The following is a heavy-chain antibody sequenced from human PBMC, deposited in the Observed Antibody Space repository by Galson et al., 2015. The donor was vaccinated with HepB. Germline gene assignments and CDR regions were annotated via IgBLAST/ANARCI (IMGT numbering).Heavy chain of an antibody. CDR1: GFTFSSYS. CDR2: ISSSSSTI. Sequence: SLRLSCAASGFTFSSYSMNWVRQAPGKGLEWVSYISSSSSTIYYADSVKGRFTISRDNAKNSLYLQMNSLRAEDTAVYYCARDGPITAMAHYFDYWGQGTLVTVSS. V-gene: IGHV3-48*01. J-gene: IGHJ4*02. D-gene: IGHD5-18*01. CDR3: ARDGPITAMAHYFDY.